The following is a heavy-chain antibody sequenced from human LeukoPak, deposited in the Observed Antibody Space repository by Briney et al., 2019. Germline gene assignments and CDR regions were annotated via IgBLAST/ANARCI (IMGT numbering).Heavy chain of an antibody. J-gene: IGHJ4*02. D-gene: IGHD6-19*01. CDR2: MNPNSGNT. Sequence: ASVKVSCKASGYTFTSYDINWVRQATGQGLEWMGWMNPNSGNTGYAQKYQGRVTMTRNTSISTAHMELSSLRSEDTAVYYCARARAVAATTDYWGQGTLVTVSS. CDR1: GYTFTSYD. CDR3: ARARAVAATTDY. V-gene: IGHV1-8*01.